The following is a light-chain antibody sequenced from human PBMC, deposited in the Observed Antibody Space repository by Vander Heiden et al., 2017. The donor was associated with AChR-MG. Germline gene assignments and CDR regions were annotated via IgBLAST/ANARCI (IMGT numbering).Light chain of an antibody. CDR3: QQSDSTPIFT. J-gene: IGKJ3*01. CDR2: AAS. CDR1: QSISSY. V-gene: IGKV1-39*01. Sequence: DIQMTQSPSSLSASVGDRVTITCRASQSISSYLNWYQQKPGKAPKLLIYAASSLQSGVPSRFSGSGSGTDCTLTISSLQPEDFATYYCQQSDSTPIFTFGHGTKVDIK.